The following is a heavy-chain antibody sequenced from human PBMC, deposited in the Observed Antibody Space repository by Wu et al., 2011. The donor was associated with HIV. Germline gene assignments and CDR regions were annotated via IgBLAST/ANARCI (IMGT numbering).Heavy chain of an antibody. V-gene: IGHV1-46*01. J-gene: IGHJ2*01. CDR3: ARAPGGHCRGGICQIPHWYFEL. CDR2: INPTDGNT. D-gene: IGHD2-15*01. CDR1: GFTLTDHY. Sequence: QVQLMQSGAEVKRPGASVKISCTASGFTLTDHYMHWVRQVRGQGLEWMGIINPTDGNTKYEQRFEGRVTMTRDTPTNTVYTELSSLRFEDTAVYFCARAPGGHCRGGICQIPHWYFELWGRGTLVTVAA.